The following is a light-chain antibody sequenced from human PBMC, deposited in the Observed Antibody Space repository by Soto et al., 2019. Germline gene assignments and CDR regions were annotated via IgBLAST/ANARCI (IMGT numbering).Light chain of an antibody. Sequence: QSVLTQPASVSGSPGLSIAISCTGTSRDVGGYNSVSWYQQQPGKVPKLMIYDVSNRPSGVSNRFSGSKSGNTASLTISGLQAEDVGDYYCSSYTTGGSYVFGTGTKLTVL. CDR1: SRDVGGYNS. J-gene: IGLJ1*01. CDR2: DVS. CDR3: SSYTTGGSYV. V-gene: IGLV2-14*01.